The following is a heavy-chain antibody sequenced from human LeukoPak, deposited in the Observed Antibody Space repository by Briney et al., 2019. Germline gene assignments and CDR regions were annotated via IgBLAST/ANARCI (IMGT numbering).Heavy chain of an antibody. CDR3: ARGSVLRYFDWLPYQYSSPQLIIDY. V-gene: IGHV1-8*02. Sequence: ASVKVSFKASGGTLISYTINWVRQATGQGLEWMGWMNPNSGNTGYAQKFQGRVTMTRNTSISTAYMELSSPRSEDTAVYYCARGSVLRYFDWLPYQYSSPQLIIDYWGQGTLVTVSS. J-gene: IGHJ4*02. CDR1: GGTLISYT. CDR2: MNPNSGNT. D-gene: IGHD3-9*01.